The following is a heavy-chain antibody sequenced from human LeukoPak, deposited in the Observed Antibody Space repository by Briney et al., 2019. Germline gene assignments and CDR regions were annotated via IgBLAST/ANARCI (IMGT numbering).Heavy chain of an antibody. V-gene: IGHV1-46*01. J-gene: IGHJ3*02. CDR2: INPSGGST. CDR3: ARGPSEYSSSSDAFDI. Sequence: ASVTVSCKASGYTFTRYYMHWVRQAPGQGLEWMGLINPSGGSTSYAQKFQGRVTMTRDMSTSTVYMELSSLRSEDTAVYYCARGPSEYSSSSDAFDIWGQGTMVTVSS. D-gene: IGHD6-6*01. CDR1: GYTFTRYY.